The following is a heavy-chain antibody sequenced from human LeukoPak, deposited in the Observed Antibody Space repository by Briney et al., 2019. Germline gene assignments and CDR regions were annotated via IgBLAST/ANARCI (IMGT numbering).Heavy chain of an antibody. V-gene: IGHV1-46*01. CDR3: ARAALRGVLDFVY. CDR1: GYTFTSYY. Sequence: EASVKLSCTASGYTFTSYYMHLVRHAPAQGLEWIVIINPSGSSASYSHKIQGRVTMNMDTSKSTVYMELSSVRSEDTGVYYCARAALRGVLDFVYWGQGTLVTVTS. J-gene: IGHJ4*02. D-gene: IGHD4-17*01. CDR2: INPSGSSA.